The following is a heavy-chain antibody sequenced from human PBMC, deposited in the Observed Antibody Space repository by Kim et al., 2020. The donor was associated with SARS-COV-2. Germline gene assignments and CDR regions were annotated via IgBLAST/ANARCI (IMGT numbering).Heavy chain of an antibody. D-gene: IGHD6-19*01. V-gene: IGHV4-4*02. CDR2: IYHSGST. CDR3: ARVNSSGWYGRNYYGMDV. CDR1: GGSISSSNW. J-gene: IGHJ6*02. Sequence: SETLSLTCAVSGGSISSSNWWSWVRRPPGKGLEWIGEIYHSGSTNYTPSLKSRVTISVDKSKNQFSLKLSSVTPADTAVYYFARVNSSGWYGRNYYGMDVWGQGTTVTVSS.